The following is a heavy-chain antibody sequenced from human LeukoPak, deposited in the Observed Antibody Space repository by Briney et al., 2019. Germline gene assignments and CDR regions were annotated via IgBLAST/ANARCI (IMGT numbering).Heavy chain of an antibody. J-gene: IGHJ5*02. CDR1: GFTLSKYW. D-gene: IGHD3-16*01. V-gene: IGHV3-74*01. Sequence: GGSLRLSCAASGFTLSKYWMHWVRQAPGKGLAWVSRISSDGTTTAYADSVKGRFFMSREDSKTTVYLQMNSLRAEDTAIYYCAKGAEIDLWGQGTLVTVSS. CDR3: AKGAEIDL. CDR2: ISSDGTTT.